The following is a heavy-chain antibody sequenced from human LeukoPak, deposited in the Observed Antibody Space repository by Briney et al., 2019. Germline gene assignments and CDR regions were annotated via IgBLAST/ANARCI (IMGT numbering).Heavy chain of an antibody. Sequence: ASVKVSCKASGYSFTAYYMHWVRQAPGQGLEWMGWINPNSGGTNYAQKFQGRVTMTRDTSINTAYMELSRLISDDTAVYYCAGDGYNSRRFFDYWGQGTLVTVSS. CDR1: GYSFTAYY. J-gene: IGHJ4*02. V-gene: IGHV1-2*02. CDR2: INPNSGGT. D-gene: IGHD5-24*01. CDR3: AGDGYNSRRFFDY.